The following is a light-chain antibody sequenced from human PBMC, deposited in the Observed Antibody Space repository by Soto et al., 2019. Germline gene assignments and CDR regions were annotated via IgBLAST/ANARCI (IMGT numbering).Light chain of an antibody. J-gene: IGLJ2*01. CDR2: DVS. CDR3: SSYTSSSIVV. CDR1: SSDVGGYNY. Sequence: QSVLTQPASVSGSPGQSITISCTGTSSDVGGYNYVFWYQQHPGKAPKLMIYDVSNRPSGVSNRFSGSKSGNTASLTISGLQAEDEADYYCSSYTSSSIVVFGGGTKVTVL. V-gene: IGLV2-14*01.